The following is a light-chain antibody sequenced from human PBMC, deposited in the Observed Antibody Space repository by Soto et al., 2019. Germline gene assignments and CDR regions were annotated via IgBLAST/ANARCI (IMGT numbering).Light chain of an antibody. Sequence: QSALTQPASVSGSPGQSITISCTGTSSDVGNYKYVSWYQQHPGKAPKLMIYEVSNRPSGVSNRFSGSKSGNTASLTISGLQAEDKTDYYCFSYTCSGTSVLGTGTKVTVL. V-gene: IGLV2-14*01. J-gene: IGLJ1*01. CDR2: EVS. CDR1: SSDVGNYKY. CDR3: FSYTCSGTSV.